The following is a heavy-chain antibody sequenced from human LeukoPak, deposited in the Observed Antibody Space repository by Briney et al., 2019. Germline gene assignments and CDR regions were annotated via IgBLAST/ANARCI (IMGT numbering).Heavy chain of an antibody. CDR1: GFTFSSYA. CDR2: ISSNGGST. J-gene: IGHJ4*02. Sequence: PGGSLRLSCAASGFTFSSYAMHWVRQAPGKGLGYVSAISSNGGSTYYANSVKGRFTISRDNSKNTLYLQMGSLRAEDMAVYYCARGDYDFWSGYYGSPYFDYWGQGTLVTVSS. D-gene: IGHD3-3*01. V-gene: IGHV3-64*01. CDR3: ARGDYDFWSGYYGSPYFDY.